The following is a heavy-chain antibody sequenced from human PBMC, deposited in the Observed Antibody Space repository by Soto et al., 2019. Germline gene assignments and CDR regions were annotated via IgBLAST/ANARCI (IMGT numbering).Heavy chain of an antibody. Sequence: GGSLRLSCAASGFTLSSYAMSWVRQAPGKGLEWVSAISGSGGSTYYADSVKGRFTISRDNSKNTLYLQMNSLRAEDTAVYYCAKDPLYYDSGLGPLWGQGTLVTVSS. J-gene: IGHJ4*02. D-gene: IGHD3-22*01. CDR3: AKDPLYYDSGLGPL. V-gene: IGHV3-23*01. CDR1: GFTLSSYA. CDR2: ISGSGGST.